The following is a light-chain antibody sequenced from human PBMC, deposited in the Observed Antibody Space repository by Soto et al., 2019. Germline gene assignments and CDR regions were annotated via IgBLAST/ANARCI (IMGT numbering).Light chain of an antibody. Sequence: QSALTQPASVSGSPGQSITIACTGTNRDVGSYNLVSWYQQRPGEAPKLIISEVRNRPSGISYRFTGSKSGNTASLTISGLQAEDEADYYCSSYISSSTFVVFGGGTKVTVL. CDR3: SSYISSSTFVV. V-gene: IGLV2-14*01. J-gene: IGLJ2*01. CDR1: NRDVGSYNL. CDR2: EVR.